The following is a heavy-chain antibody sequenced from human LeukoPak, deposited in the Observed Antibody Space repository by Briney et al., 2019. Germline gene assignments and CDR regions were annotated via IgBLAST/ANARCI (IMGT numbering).Heavy chain of an antibody. CDR1: GFTFANYA. D-gene: IGHD6-19*01. CDR3: AKDPSSGWSSFDY. CDR2: ISRSGDTT. V-gene: IGHV3-23*01. J-gene: IGHJ4*02. Sequence: GGSLRLSCAASGFTFANYAMSWVRQAPGKGLEFVSSISRSGDTTFYADSVKGRFTISRDNSKDTLYLQMDRLRADDAAVYYCAKDPSSGWSSFDYWGQGTLVTVSS.